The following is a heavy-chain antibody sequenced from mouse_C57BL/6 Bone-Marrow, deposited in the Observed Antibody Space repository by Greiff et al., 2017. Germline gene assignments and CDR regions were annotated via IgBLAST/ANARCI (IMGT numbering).Heavy chain of an antibody. CDR3: SSFVCNYFDF. CDR2: IDPEIGAT. V-gene: IGHV14-4*01. J-gene: IGHJ2*01. CDR1: GFNIKDDY. Sequence: EVQLQQSGAELVRPGASVKLSCTASGFNIKDDYIHWVKQRPEQGLEWIGWIDPEIGATEYASKFQGKATITSDTSSNTAYLRLSSLTSEDTAVYYCSSFVCNYFDFWGQGTPRTVAS.